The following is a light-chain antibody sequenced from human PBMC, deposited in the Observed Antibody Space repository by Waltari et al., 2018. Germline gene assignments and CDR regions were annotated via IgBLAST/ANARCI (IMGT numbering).Light chain of an antibody. CDR3: SSYAGNHVV. J-gene: IGLJ2*01. CDR2: EVS. V-gene: IGLV2-8*01. Sequence: QSALTQPPSASGSPGQSVTTSCPGTSSDVGGYNFFSWYQQHPGKAPKLMIYEVSKRPPGVPDRFSGSKSGNTASLTVSGLQPEDEADYYCSSYAGNHVVFGGGTKLTVL. CDR1: SSDVGGYNF.